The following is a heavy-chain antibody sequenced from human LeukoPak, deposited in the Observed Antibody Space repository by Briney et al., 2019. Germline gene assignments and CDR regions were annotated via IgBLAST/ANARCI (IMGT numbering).Heavy chain of an antibody. CDR3: ARGSLAEAFDI. Sequence: SETLSLTCTVSGGSISSSSYYWGWIRQPPGKGLEWIGSIYYSGSTYYNLSLKSRVTISVDTSKNQFSLKLSSVTAADTAVYYCARGSLAEAFDIWGQGTMVTVSS. V-gene: IGHV4-39*07. CDR1: GGSISSSSYY. CDR2: IYYSGST. J-gene: IGHJ3*02.